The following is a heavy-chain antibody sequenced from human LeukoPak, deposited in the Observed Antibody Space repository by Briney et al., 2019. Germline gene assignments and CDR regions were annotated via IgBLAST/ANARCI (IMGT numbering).Heavy chain of an antibody. V-gene: IGHV4-59*01. J-gene: IGHJ3*02. CDR2: IYYSGST. CDR1: GGSICSYY. D-gene: IGHD1-1*01. Sequence: SETLSLTCTVSGGSICSYYWSWIRQPPGKGLEWIGYIYYSGSTNYNPSLRSRVTISVDTSKNQFSLKLSSVTAADTAVYYCARGNDAFDIWGQGTMVTVSS. CDR3: ARGNDAFDI.